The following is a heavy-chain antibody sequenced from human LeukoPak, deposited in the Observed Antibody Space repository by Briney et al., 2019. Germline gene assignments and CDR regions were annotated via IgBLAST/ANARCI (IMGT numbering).Heavy chain of an antibody. CDR2: IYDSGST. Sequence: SETLSLTCTVSGGSIRSSYYYWGWIRQPPGKGLEWIGSIYDSGSTYYNPSLKSRVTISVDTSKNQFSLKLSSVTAADTAVYYCASSVSYGGNSLDYWGQGTLVTVSS. CDR1: GGSIRSSYYY. J-gene: IGHJ4*02. V-gene: IGHV4-39*01. D-gene: IGHD4-23*01. CDR3: ASSVSYGGNSLDY.